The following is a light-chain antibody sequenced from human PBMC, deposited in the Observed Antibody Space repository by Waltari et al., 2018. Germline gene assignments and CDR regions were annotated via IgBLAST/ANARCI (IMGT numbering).Light chain of an antibody. CDR3: LSRESSGNHPV. CDR1: NVRSYY. J-gene: IGLJ3*02. Sequence: SSELTQDPAVSVALGQTVRITCLGDNVRSYYASWYQQKPGQAPLLVIYGRNNRPSGIPYRVSGSYSGNTASLTITGALADDEADYYCLSRESSGNHPVFGGGTKLTVL. V-gene: IGLV3-19*01. CDR2: GRN.